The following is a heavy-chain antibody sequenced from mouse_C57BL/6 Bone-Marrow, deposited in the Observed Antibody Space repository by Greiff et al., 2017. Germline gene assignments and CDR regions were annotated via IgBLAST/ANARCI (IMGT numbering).Heavy chain of an antibody. V-gene: IGHV2-6*01. J-gene: IGHJ1*03. Sequence: VKLVESGPGLVAPSQSLSITCTVSGFSLTSDGVDWVRQSPGKGLEWLGVIGGVGSTNYNSALKSRLSISKDNSKSQVFLKMNSLQTDDTAIYYCARDYGSSYGYWYFDVWGTGTTVTVSS. D-gene: IGHD1-1*01. CDR2: IGGVGST. CDR3: ARDYGSSYGYWYFDV. CDR1: GFSLTSDG.